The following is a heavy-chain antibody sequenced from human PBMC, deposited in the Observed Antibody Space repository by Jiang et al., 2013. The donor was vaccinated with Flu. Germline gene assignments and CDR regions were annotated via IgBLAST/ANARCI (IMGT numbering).Heavy chain of an antibody. CDR1: GFTVSSMH. CDR2: IFSAGNT. CDR3: ARNKLDNPGFWDF. J-gene: IGHJ4*02. Sequence: VQLLESGGGSVQPGGSLRLSCAVSGFTVSSMHMSWVRQAPGKGLEWVSAIFSAGNTYYADSVKARFIISRDNSENRLYLQMNSLRVEDTAVYYCARNKLDNPGFWDFWGQGILVTVSS. D-gene: IGHD2-2*03. V-gene: IGHV3-66*01.